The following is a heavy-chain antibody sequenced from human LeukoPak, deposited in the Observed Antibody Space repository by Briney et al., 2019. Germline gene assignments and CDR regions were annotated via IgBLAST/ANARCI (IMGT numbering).Heavy chain of an antibody. D-gene: IGHD1-26*01. CDR3: AKDLFGAFDY. CDR2: ISSSGSTI. CDR1: GFSFSSYE. Sequence: GGSLRLSCTASGFSFSSYEMNWVRQAPGKGLEWVSYISSSGSTIYYADSVKGRFTISRDNAKNSLYLQMNSLRAEDTAVYYCAKDLFGAFDYWGQGTLVTVSS. J-gene: IGHJ4*02. V-gene: IGHV3-48*03.